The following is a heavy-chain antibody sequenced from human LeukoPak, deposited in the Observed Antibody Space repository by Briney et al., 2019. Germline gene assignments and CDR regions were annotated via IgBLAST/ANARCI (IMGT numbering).Heavy chain of an antibody. V-gene: IGHV4-38-2*01. J-gene: IGHJ4*02. CDR1: GYSISSGYY. D-gene: IGHD2-8*01. Sequence: SETLSLTCAVSGYSISSGYYWGWIRQPPGKGLEWIGSIYHSGSTYYNPSLKSRVTISVDTSKNQFSLKLSSVTAADTAVYYCARGRGVYARDFDYWGQGTLVTVSS. CDR3: ARGRGVYARDFDY. CDR2: IYHSGST.